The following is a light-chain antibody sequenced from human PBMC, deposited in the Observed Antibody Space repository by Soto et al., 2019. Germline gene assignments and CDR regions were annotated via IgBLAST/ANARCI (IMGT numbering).Light chain of an antibody. J-gene: IGKJ1*01. V-gene: IGKV3-20*01. CDR3: QQYGSSGT. CDR2: GES. Sequence: EIGLTQSPGTLSLSPGERATLSCRASQSVSNNYLAWYQQKPGQPPRLLIYGESNRATGIPDRFSGSASGTDFTLTISRLEPEDFAVYYCQQYGSSGTFGQGTKVDIK. CDR1: QSVSNNY.